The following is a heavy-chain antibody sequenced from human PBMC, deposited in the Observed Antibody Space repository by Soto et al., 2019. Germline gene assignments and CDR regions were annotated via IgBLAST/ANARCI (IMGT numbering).Heavy chain of an antibody. CDR3: ARESEDLTSNFDY. V-gene: IGHV3-21*06. CDR1: GFTFSSYG. CDR2: ISSTTNYI. Sequence: GGSLRLSCAASGFTFSSYGMNWVRQAPGRGLEWVSSISSTTNYIYYGDSMKGRFTISRDNAKNSLYLEMNSLRAEDTAVYYCARESEDLTSNFDYWGQGTLVTVSS. J-gene: IGHJ4*02.